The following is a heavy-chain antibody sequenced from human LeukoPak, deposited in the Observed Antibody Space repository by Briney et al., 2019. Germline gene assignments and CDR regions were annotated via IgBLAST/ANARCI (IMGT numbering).Heavy chain of an antibody. CDR2: ITTGGSST. CDR3: AKDRRFLEWLPSPDAFDI. D-gene: IGHD3-3*01. CDR1: GFTFSAYA. Sequence: GGSLRLSCVASGFTFSAYAMAWVRQAPGKGLECVSHITTGGSSTFHADSVKGRFTISRDNSKNTLYLQMNSLRAEDTAVYYCAKDRRFLEWLPSPDAFDIWGQGTMVTVSS. J-gene: IGHJ3*02. V-gene: IGHV3-23*01.